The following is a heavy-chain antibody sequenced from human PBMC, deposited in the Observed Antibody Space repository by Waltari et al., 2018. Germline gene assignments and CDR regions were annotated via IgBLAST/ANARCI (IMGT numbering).Heavy chain of an antibody. CDR1: GFGFSRAG. Sequence: EEQLVESGGGLVQPGGSLRLSCVASGFGFSRAGMYWVRQAPGKALEWVSSISTSGDSIHYADSVKGRFTISRDNSKSSLYLQLSSLRAEDTAVYYCARVGGYYYYYMDVWGKGTTVTVSS. CDR2: ISTSGDSI. J-gene: IGHJ6*03. D-gene: IGHD3-16*01. CDR3: ARVGGYYYYYMDV. V-gene: IGHV3-48*03.